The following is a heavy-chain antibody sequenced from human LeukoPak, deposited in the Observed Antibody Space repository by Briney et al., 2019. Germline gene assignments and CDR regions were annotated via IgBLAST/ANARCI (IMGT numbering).Heavy chain of an antibody. Sequence: PSETLSLTCAVSGGSISSSNWWSWVRQPPGKGLEWIGEIYHSGSTNYNPSLKSRVTISVDTSKNQFSLKLSSVTAADTAVYYCARRYDYVWGTYRYLDYWGQGTLVTVSS. CDR1: GGSISSSNW. CDR3: ARRYDYVWGTYRYLDY. V-gene: IGHV4-4*02. D-gene: IGHD3-16*02. J-gene: IGHJ4*02. CDR2: IYHSGST.